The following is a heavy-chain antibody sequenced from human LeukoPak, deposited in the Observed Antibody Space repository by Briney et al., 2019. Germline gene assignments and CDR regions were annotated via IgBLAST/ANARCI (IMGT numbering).Heavy chain of an antibody. CDR3: ARASGYQFDY. CDR1: GASISSYY. Sequence: PSETLSLTCSVSGASISSYYWSWLRQPAGKGLEWIGRVYTSGSPNYYPSFKSRVTMSVDTSKNQFSLKLSSVTAADTAVYYCARASGYQFDYWGQGTLVTVSS. D-gene: IGHD5-12*01. CDR2: VYTSGSP. J-gene: IGHJ4*02. V-gene: IGHV4-4*07.